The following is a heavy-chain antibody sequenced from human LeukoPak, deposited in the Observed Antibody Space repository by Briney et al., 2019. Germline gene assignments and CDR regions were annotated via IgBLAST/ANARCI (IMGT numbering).Heavy chain of an antibody. V-gene: IGHV4-30-4*01. J-gene: IGHJ5*02. Sequence: HSQTLSLTCTVSGGSISSGDYYWSWIRQPPGKGLEWIAYMYYSGSTYYNPSLKSRVTMSADTSKNQFSLKLSSVTAADTAVYYCARHGYGSGSYGNWFDPWGQGTLVTVSS. CDR2: MYYSGST. CDR1: GGSISSGDYY. CDR3: ARHGYGSGSYGNWFDP. D-gene: IGHD3-10*01.